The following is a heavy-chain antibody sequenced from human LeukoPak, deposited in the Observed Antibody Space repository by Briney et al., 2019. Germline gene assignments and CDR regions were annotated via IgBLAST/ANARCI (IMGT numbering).Heavy chain of an antibody. CDR3: ARYGYYAYDY. J-gene: IGHJ4*02. Sequence: SETLSLTGTVSGGSINSYYWSWIRQPPGKGLEWIGYIYYSGSTNYNPSLKSRVTISVDTSKNQFSLRLSSVTAADTAVYYCARYGYYAYDYWGQGNLVTVSS. CDR1: GGSINSYY. D-gene: IGHD3-3*01. V-gene: IGHV4-59*01. CDR2: IYYSGST.